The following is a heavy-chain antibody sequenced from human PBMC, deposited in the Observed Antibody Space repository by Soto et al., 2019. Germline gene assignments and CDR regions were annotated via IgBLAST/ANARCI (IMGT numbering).Heavy chain of an antibody. J-gene: IGHJ5*02. CDR3: VRDNDCRFDP. CDR2: ISVYNGNT. Sequence: ASVKVSCKASGYTFTSDGISWVRQAPGQGLEWMGWISVYNGNTNYAQKLQGRVTMTTDTSTSTAYMELRTLRSDDTAVYYCVRDNDCRFDPWGQGTLVTVSS. D-gene: IGHD2-21*02. CDR1: GYTFTSDG. V-gene: IGHV1-18*04.